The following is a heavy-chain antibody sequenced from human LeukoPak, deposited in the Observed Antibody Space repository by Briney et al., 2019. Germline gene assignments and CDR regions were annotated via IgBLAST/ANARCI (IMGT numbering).Heavy chain of an antibody. D-gene: IGHD5-24*01. CDR3: AKDGRDGYNYPSHYFDY. CDR2: ISYDGSNK. J-gene: IGHJ4*02. V-gene: IGHV3-30*18. CDR1: GFTFSSYA. Sequence: GRSLRLSCAASGFTFSSYAMHWVRPAPGKGLEWVALISYDGSNKYYADSVKGRFTISRDNSKNTVYLQMNSLRAEDTAVYYCAKDGRDGYNYPSHYFDYWGQGTLVTVSS.